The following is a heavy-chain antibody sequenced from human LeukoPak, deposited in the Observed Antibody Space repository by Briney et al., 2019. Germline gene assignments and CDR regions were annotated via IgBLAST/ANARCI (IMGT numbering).Heavy chain of an antibody. D-gene: IGHD3-22*01. J-gene: IGHJ4*02. CDR2: ISGSGGST. CDR1: GFTFSSYA. CDR3: AKLTGTRITMIVVVIRSAVYFDY. Sequence: GGSLRLSCAASGFTFSSYAMSWVRQAPGKGLEWVSAISGSGGSTYYADSVKGRFTISRDNSENTLYLQMNSLRAEDTAVYYCAKLTGTRITMIVVVIRSAVYFDYWGQGTLVTVSS. V-gene: IGHV3-23*01.